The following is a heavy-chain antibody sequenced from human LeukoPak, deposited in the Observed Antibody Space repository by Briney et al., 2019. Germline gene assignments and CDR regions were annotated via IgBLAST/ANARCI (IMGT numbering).Heavy chain of an antibody. CDR1: GYTFTTYG. V-gene: IGHV1-18*01. CDR3: ARCRSSGYYYYYYYMDV. D-gene: IGHD3-22*01. J-gene: IGHJ6*03. CDR2: ISAYNGNT. Sequence: WASVKVSCKAPGYTFTTYGISRVQQAPGQGLEWMGWISAYNGNTNYAQKLHGRVTMTTDTPTSTAYMELRSLRSGDTAVYYCARCRSSGYYYYYYYMDVWGKGTTVTVSS.